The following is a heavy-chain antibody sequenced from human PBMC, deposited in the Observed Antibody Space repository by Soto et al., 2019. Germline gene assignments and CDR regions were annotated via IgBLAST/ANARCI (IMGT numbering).Heavy chain of an antibody. J-gene: IGHJ4*02. CDR2: IYYSGST. CDR3: ARLFPHSGSYLDY. V-gene: IGHV4-39*01. CDR1: GGSITSNSYS. D-gene: IGHD1-26*01. Sequence: SETLSLTCTVSGGSITSNSYSWGWIRQPPRKRLEWIGRIYYSGSTYYIPSLKSRVTISVDTSKNQFSLKLSSVTAADTAVYYCARLFPHSGSYLDYWGQGTLVTVSS.